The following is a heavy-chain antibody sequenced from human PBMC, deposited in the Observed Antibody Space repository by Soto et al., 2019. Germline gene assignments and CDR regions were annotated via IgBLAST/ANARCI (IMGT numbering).Heavy chain of an antibody. V-gene: IGHV1-3*01. Sequence: QVQLVQSGAEVKKPGASVKVSCKASGYTFTSYAMHWVRQAPGQRLEWMGWINAGSCNTKYSQKFQGRVAITRDTSASTAYMELSSLRSEDTAIYYCARDLTMVRGVIYYMDVWGKGTTVTVSS. CDR3: ARDLTMVRGVIYYMDV. D-gene: IGHD3-10*01. J-gene: IGHJ6*03. CDR2: INAGSCNT. CDR1: GYTFTSYA.